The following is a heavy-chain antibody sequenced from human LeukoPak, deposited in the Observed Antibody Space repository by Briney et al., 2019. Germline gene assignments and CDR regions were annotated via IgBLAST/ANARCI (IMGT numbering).Heavy chain of an antibody. V-gene: IGHV4-59*01. CDR2: IYYSGST. CDR3: ARGSSGLNGGAFDI. D-gene: IGHD6-19*01. CDR1: GGSISSYY. J-gene: IGHJ3*02. Sequence: SETLSLTCTVSGGSISSYYWSWIRQPPGKGLEWIGYIYYSGSTNYNPSLKSRVTISVDTSKNQFSLKLSSVTAADTAVYYCARGSSGLNGGAFDIWGQGTMVTVSS.